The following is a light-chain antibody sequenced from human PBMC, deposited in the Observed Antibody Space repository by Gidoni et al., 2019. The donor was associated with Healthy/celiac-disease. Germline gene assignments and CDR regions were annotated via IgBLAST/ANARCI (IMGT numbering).Light chain of an antibody. Sequence: QSALTQPRSVSGSPGQSGTISCTGTSSDVGGYKYVSWYHQHLGYAPNLMIYDVSKRPSGVSERFSGSKSGNTASLTISALQAEDEADYYCCSYAGSYTYVFGTVTKVTVL. CDR2: DVS. CDR3: CSYAGSYTYV. V-gene: IGLV2-11*01. CDR1: SSDVGGYKY. J-gene: IGLJ1*01.